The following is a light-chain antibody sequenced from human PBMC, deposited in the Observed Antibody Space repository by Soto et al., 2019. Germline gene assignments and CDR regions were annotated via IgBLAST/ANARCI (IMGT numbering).Light chain of an antibody. J-gene: IGKJ1*01. V-gene: IGKV3-15*01. Sequence: ETVLTQSPATLSVSPGERATLSCRASQSVDNNLAWYQQKPGQAPRLLIYGASTRATGIPARFSGSGSGTDFTLTISRLEPEDFAVYYCQQYGSSGTFGQGTKV. CDR3: QQYGSSGT. CDR1: QSVDNN. CDR2: GAS.